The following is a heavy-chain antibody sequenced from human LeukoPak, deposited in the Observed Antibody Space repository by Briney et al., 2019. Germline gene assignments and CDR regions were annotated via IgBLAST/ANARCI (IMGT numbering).Heavy chain of an antibody. CDR3: AKDIGGVAYSWSYFDF. Sequence: GGSLRLSCAASGFTFDDYAMHWVRQAPGKGLEWVSGISWNSGSIGYADSVKGRFTISRDNAKNSLYLQMTRLRAGDTAFYYCAKDIGGVAYSWSYFDFWGQGTLVTVSS. D-gene: IGHD3-16*01. J-gene: IGHJ4*02. V-gene: IGHV3-9*01. CDR1: GFTFDDYA. CDR2: ISWNSGSI.